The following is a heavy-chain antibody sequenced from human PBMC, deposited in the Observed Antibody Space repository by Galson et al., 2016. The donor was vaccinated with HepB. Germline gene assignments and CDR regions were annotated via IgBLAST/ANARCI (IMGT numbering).Heavy chain of an antibody. V-gene: IGHV1-18*01. J-gene: IGHJ6*02. CDR3: ATYPSYGDYGGYYYGMDV. Sequence: CKASGSRFTRYGITWVRQAPGQGLEWLGWISPYNGNANYAQKFQGRVTMTRDTSTSTAYMELRNLIYDDTAVYDCATYPSYGDYGGYYYGMDVWGQGTTVTVSS. D-gene: IGHD4-17*01. CDR2: ISPYNGNA. CDR1: GSRFTRYG.